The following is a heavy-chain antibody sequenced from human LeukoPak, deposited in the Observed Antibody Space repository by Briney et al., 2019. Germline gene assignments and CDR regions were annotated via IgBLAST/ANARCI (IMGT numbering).Heavy chain of an antibody. CDR2: ISAGGVST. CDR3: ANVRSGWRTFDY. J-gene: IGHJ4*02. CDR1: GFTFSSYG. V-gene: IGHV3-23*01. Sequence: QPGESLRLSCAVAGFTFSSYGMSWVRQAQGKGLDWVSAISAGGVSTYYADSVKGRFTISRDNSKNTLYMQMNSLRAEDTAVYYCANVRSGWRTFDYWGLGTLVTVSS. D-gene: IGHD6-19*01.